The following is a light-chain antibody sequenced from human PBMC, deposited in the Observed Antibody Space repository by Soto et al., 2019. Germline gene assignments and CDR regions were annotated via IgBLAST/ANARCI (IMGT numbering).Light chain of an antibody. J-gene: IGKJ2*01. Sequence: DIPMTQSPSSLSASVGDRVTITCRASQSISKYLNWYQQKPGKAPKLLIYAASSLQSWVPSRFSGSRSGTDFTLTISSLQPEDFATYYCQQSYNTPPYTFGQGTKLEIK. V-gene: IGKV1-39*01. CDR1: QSISKY. CDR3: QQSYNTPPYT. CDR2: AAS.